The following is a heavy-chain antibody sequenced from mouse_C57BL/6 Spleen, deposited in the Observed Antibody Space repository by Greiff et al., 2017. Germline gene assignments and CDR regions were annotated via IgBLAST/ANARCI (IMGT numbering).Heavy chain of an antibody. V-gene: IGHV5-12*01. Sequence: EVMLVESGGGLVQPGGSLKLSCAASGFTFSDYYMYWVRQTPEKRLEWVAYISNGGGSTYYPDTVKGRFTISRDNAKNTLYLQMSRLKSEDTAMYYCARRAYGNSYFDYWGQGTTLTVSS. CDR1: GFTFSDYY. D-gene: IGHD2-1*01. J-gene: IGHJ2*01. CDR3: ARRAYGNSYFDY. CDR2: ISNGGGST.